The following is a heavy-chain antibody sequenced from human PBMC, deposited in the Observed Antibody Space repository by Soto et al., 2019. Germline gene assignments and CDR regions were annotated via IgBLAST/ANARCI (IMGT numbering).Heavy chain of an antibody. V-gene: IGHV4-59*05. D-gene: IGHD1-26*01. CDR3: ATQELGGSYVYTFDP. CDR2: IYYSGST. CDR1: GGSFSGYG. J-gene: IGHJ5*02. Sequence: SETLSLTCAVYGGSFSGYGWSWIRQPPGKGLEWIGSIYYSGSTYYNPSLKSRVTISVDTSKNQFSLKLSSVTAADTAVYYCATQELGGSYVYTFDPWGQGTLVTVSS.